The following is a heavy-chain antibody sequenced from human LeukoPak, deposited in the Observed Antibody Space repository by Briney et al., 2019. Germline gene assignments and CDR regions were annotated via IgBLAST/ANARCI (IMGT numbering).Heavy chain of an antibody. CDR2: IGSSSSTI. D-gene: IGHD3-10*02. CDR3: ARGTMFPYYFDY. V-gene: IGHV3-48*01. J-gene: IGHJ4*02. CDR1: GFTFSSYS. Sequence: GGSLRLSCAASGFTFSSYSMNWVRQAPGKGLEWVSYIGSSSSTIYYADSVKGRFTISRDNAKNSLYLQMNSLRAEDTAVYYCARGTMFPYYFDYWGQGTLVTVSS.